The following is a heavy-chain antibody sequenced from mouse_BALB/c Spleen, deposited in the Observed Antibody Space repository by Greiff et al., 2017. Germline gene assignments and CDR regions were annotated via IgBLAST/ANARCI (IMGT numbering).Heavy chain of an antibody. Sequence: ESGPGLVAPSQSLSITCTVSGFSLTSYDISWIRQPPGKGLEWLGVIWTGGGTNYNSAFMSRLSISKDNSKSQVFLKMNSLQTDDTAIYYCVRDLYYGNYEGEYWGQGTLVTVSA. CDR2: IWTGGGT. CDR1: GFSLTSYD. J-gene: IGHJ3*01. D-gene: IGHD2-1*01. CDR3: VRDLYYGNYEGEY. V-gene: IGHV2-9-2*01.